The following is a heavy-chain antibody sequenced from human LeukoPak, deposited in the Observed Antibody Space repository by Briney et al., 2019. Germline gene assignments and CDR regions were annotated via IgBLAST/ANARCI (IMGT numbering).Heavy chain of an antibody. J-gene: IGHJ4*02. CDR1: GFTFSSYG. V-gene: IGHV3-30*02. CDR3: AKVYLSQSPFDY. Sequence: GGSLRLACAASGFTFSSYGMHWVRQAPGKGLEWVAFIRYDGSNKYYADSVKGRFTISRDNSKNTLYLQMNSLRAEDTAVYYCAKVYLSQSPFDYWGQGTLVTVSS. CDR2: IRYDGSNK. D-gene: IGHD2-21*01.